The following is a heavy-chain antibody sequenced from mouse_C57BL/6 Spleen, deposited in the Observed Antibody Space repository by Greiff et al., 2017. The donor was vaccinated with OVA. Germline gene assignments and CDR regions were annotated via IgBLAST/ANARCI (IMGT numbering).Heavy chain of an antibody. CDR1: GYAFSSYW. CDR3: ASQGYYAMDY. Sequence: VKLQESGAELVKPGASVKISCKASGYAFSSYWMNWVKQRPGKGLEWIGQIYPGDGDTNYNGKFKGKATLTADKSSSTAYMQLSSLTSEDSAVYFCASQGYYAMDYWGQGTSVTVSS. J-gene: IGHJ4*01. CDR2: IYPGDGDT. V-gene: IGHV1-80*01.